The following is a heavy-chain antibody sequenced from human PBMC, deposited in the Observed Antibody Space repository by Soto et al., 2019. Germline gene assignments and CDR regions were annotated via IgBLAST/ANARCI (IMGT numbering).Heavy chain of an antibody. V-gene: IGHV1-18*01. Sequence: ASVKVSCKASGYAFTSYGISWVRRAPGQGLEWMGWISAYNGNTNYAQKLQGRVTMTADTSTSTAYMELRSLRSDDTAVYYCARGEVEGLAYCGGDCSWYNWFDPWGQGTMVTVYS. CDR1: GYAFTSYG. CDR3: ARGEVEGLAYCGGDCSWYNWFDP. J-gene: IGHJ5*02. CDR2: ISAYNGNT. D-gene: IGHD2-21*02.